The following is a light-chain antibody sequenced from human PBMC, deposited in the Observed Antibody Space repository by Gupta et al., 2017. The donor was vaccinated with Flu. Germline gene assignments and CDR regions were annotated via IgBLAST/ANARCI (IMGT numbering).Light chain of an antibody. V-gene: IGKV1-33*01. Sequence: DIQVTQSPSSLSASVGDRLTISCQTSQDIANYLNWYQQKPGKAPQLLIKEASLLQTGVPSRFSGSGYGSNFTFTISGRQPEDVGIYYCRQYETRPPYTFGQGTKVDI. CDR3: RQYETRPPYT. J-gene: IGKJ2*01. CDR2: EAS. CDR1: QDIANY.